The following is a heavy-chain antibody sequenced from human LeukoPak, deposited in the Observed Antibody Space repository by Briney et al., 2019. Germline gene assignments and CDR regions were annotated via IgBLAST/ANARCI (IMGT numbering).Heavy chain of an antibody. CDR2: VYYSGST. V-gene: IGHV4-39*01. CDR3: ARHKSHGSGRFDP. Sequence: PSETLALTRAVSGGSIGSRSYYGGRIRQPPGKGLEWIGSVYYSGSTYYNPSLKSRVTISVDTSKNQFSLKLSSVTAADTAVYYCARHKSHGSGRFDPWGQGTLVTVSS. J-gene: IGHJ5*02. CDR1: GGSIGSRSYY. D-gene: IGHD3-10*01.